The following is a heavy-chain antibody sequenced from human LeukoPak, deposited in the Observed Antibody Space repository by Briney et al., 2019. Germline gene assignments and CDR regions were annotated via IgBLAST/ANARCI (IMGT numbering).Heavy chain of an antibody. D-gene: IGHD2-2*01. CDR2: ISSSSSTI. J-gene: IGHJ6*04. Sequence: GGSLRLSCAASGFTFSSYAMSWVRQAPGKGLEWVSHISSSSSTIYYADSVKGRFTISRDNAKNSLYLQMNSLRAEDTAVYYCAREGSTSMDVWGKGTTVTVSS. CDR3: AREGSTSMDV. V-gene: IGHV3-48*01. CDR1: GFTFSSYA.